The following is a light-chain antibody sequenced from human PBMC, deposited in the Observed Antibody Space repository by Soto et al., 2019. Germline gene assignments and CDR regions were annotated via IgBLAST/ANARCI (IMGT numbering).Light chain of an antibody. Sequence: DIQMTQSPSSLSASVGDRVTITCQASQDISNYLNWYQQKPEKAPKLLIHGASNLETGVPSRFSGSGSGTDFTFSISSLQPEDIATYYCQHFDNFPRAITFGQGTRLELK. J-gene: IGKJ5*01. CDR1: QDISNY. CDR2: GAS. CDR3: QHFDNFPRAIT. V-gene: IGKV1-33*01.